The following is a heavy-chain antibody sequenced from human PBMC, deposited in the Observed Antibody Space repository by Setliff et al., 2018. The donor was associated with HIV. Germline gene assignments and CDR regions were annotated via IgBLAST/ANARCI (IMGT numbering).Heavy chain of an antibody. CDR3: ARGGGYDSSGYYYYYYYYYMDV. D-gene: IGHD3-22*01. J-gene: IGHJ6*03. CDR2: IYTSGST. CDR1: GGSISTSNYY. Sequence: SETLSLTCILSGGSISTSNYYWGWIRQPPGKGLEWIGYIYTSGSTNYNPSLKSRVTISVDTSKNQFSLKLSSVTAADTAVYYCARGGGYDSSGYYYYYYYYYMDVWGKGTTVTVSS. V-gene: IGHV4-61*05.